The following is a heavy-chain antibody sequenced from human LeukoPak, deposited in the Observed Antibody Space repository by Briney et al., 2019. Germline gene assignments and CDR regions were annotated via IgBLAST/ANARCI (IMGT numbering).Heavy chain of an antibody. CDR1: GESFSGYY. D-gene: IGHD2-21*01. CDR3: ASVALAYFKHAFDI. V-gene: IGHV4-34*01. Sequence: SETLSLTCAVYGESFSGYYWSWIRQPPGKGLEWIGEINHSGSTNYNPSLKSRVTISVDTSKNQFSLKLSSVTAADTAVYYCASVALAYFKHAFDIWGQGTMVTVSS. CDR2: INHSGST. J-gene: IGHJ3*02.